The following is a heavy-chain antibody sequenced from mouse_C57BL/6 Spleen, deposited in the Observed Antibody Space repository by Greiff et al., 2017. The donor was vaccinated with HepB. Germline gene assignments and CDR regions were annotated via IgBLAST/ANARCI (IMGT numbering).Heavy chain of an antibody. D-gene: IGHD1-1*01. Sequence: QVQLQQPGAELVKPGASVKLSCKASGYTFTSYWMHWVKQRPGQGLEWIGMIHPNSGSTNYNEKFKSKATLTVDKSSSTAYMQLSSLTSEDSAVYYCAREENHYYGSSYAVAWFAYWGQGTLVTVSA. CDR2: IHPNSGST. CDR3: AREENHYYGSSYAVAWFAY. J-gene: IGHJ3*01. V-gene: IGHV1-64*01. CDR1: GYTFTSYW.